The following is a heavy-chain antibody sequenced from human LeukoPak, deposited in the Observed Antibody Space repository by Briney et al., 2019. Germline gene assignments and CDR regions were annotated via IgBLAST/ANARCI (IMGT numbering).Heavy chain of an antibody. Sequence: GGSLRLSCAASGFTFSSYSMNWVRQAPGKGLEWVSSISSSSSYIYYADSVKGRFTISRDNAKNSLYLQMNSLRAEDTAVYYCARDTYSSSWSPDVFDYWGQGTLVTVSS. J-gene: IGHJ4*02. CDR2: ISSSSSYI. D-gene: IGHD6-13*01. CDR1: GFTFSSYS. V-gene: IGHV3-21*01. CDR3: ARDTYSSSWSPDVFDY.